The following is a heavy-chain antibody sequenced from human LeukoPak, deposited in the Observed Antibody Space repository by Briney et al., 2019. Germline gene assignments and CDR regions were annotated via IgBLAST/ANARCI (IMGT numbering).Heavy chain of an antibody. Sequence: SETLSLTCTVSGGSISSGGYYWSWIRQHPGKGLEWIGYIYYSGSTYYNPSLKSRVTISVDTSKNQFSLKVSSVTAADTAVYYCARGRSNYYGMDVWGQGTTVTVSS. CDR2: IYYSGST. D-gene: IGHD1-26*01. V-gene: IGHV4-31*03. CDR3: ARGRSNYYGMDV. CDR1: GGSISSGGYY. J-gene: IGHJ6*02.